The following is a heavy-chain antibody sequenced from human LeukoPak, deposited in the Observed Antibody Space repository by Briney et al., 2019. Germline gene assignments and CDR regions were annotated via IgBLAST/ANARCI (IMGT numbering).Heavy chain of an antibody. V-gene: IGHV5-51*01. D-gene: IGHD3-10*01. CDR2: IYPGDSDT. Sequence: PGESLKISCKGSGYSFTSYWIGWVRQMPGKGLEWMGIIYPGDSDTRYSPSFQGQVTISADKSISTAYLQWSSLKASDTAMYYCVRPRGSGSYKYGMDVWGQGTTVTVSS. J-gene: IGHJ6*02. CDR1: GYSFTSYW. CDR3: VRPRGSGSYKYGMDV.